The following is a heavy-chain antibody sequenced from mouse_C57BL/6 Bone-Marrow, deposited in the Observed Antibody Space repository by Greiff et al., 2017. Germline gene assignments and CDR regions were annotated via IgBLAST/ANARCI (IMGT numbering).Heavy chain of an antibody. CDR2: IYPRSGNT. CDR3: ARGRITTVVANFDY. V-gene: IGHV1-81*01. Sequence: QVQLQQSGAELARPGASVKLSCKASGYTFTSSGISWVKQRTGQGLEWIGEIYPRSGNTYYNEKFKGKATLTADKSSSTAYMELRSLTSEDSAVYFCARGRITTVVANFDYWGQGTTLTVSS. J-gene: IGHJ2*01. D-gene: IGHD1-1*01. CDR1: GYTFTSSG.